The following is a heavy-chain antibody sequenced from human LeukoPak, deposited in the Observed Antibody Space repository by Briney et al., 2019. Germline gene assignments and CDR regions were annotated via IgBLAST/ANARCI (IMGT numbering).Heavy chain of an antibody. V-gene: IGHV1-8*03. J-gene: IGHJ4*02. CDR1: GYTFTSYD. Sequence: ASVKVSCKASGYTFTSYDINWVRQATGQGLEWTGWMNPNSGNTGYAQKFQGRVTITRNTSISTAYMELSSLRSEDTAVYYCAIYCSSTSCYNRALDYWGQGTLVTVSS. CDR3: AIYCSSTSCYNRALDY. D-gene: IGHD2-2*02. CDR2: MNPNSGNT.